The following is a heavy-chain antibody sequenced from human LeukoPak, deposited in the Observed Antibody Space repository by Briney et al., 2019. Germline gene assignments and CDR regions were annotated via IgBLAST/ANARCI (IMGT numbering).Heavy chain of an antibody. CDR2: IIPIFGTA. CDR1: GGTFSSYA. J-gene: IGHJ4*02. V-gene: IGHV1-69*13. D-gene: IGHD3-22*01. CDR3: ARGGYYYDSSGFYYEPYFDY. Sequence: SVKVSCKASGGTFSSYAISWVRQAAGQGLEWMGGIIPIFGTANYAQKFQGRVTITADESTSTAYMELSSLRSEDTAVYYCARGGYYYDSSGFYYEPYFDYWGQGTLVTVSS.